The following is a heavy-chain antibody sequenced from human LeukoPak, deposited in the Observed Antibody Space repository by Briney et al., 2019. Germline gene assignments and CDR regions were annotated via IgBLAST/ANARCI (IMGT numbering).Heavy chain of an antibody. CDR1: GFTFSSYA. V-gene: IGHV3-30*04. D-gene: IGHD1-1*01. CDR2: ISYDGSNK. J-gene: IGHJ3*02. Sequence: GRSLRLSCAASGFTFSSYAMHWVRQAPGKGLEWVAVISYDGSNKYYADSVKGRFTISRDNSKNTLYLQMNSLRAEDTAVYYCERDGRHAFDIWGKGRMVTVSS. CDR3: ERDGRHAFDI.